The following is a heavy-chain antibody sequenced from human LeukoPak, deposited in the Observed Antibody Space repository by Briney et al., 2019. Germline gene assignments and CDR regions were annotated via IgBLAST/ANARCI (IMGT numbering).Heavy chain of an antibody. V-gene: IGHV4-59*01. D-gene: IGHD6-19*01. CDR1: GGSISSYY. CDR2: IYYSGST. J-gene: IGHJ6*03. Sequence: PSETLSLTCTVSGGSISSYYWSWIRQPPGKGLEWIGYIYYSGSTNYNPSLKSRVTISVDTSKNQFSLKLSSVTAADTAVYYCARGRIAVAGRGRYYYYYMDVWGKGTTVTISS. CDR3: ARGRIAVAGRGRYYYYYMDV.